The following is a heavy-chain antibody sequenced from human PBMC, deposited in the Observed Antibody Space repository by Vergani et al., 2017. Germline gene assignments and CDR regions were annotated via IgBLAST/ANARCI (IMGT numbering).Heavy chain of an antibody. J-gene: IGHJ3*02. V-gene: IGHV4-30-2*01. Sequence: QLQLQESGSGLVKPSQTLSLTCAVSGGSISSGGYSWSWIRQPPGKGLEWIGYIYHSGSTYYNPSLKSRVTISVDRSKNQFSLKLSSVTAADTAVYYCARADIVVVPAADAFDIWGQGTMVTVSS. CDR3: ARADIVVVPAADAFDI. CDR1: GGSISSGGYS. CDR2: IYHSGST. D-gene: IGHD2-2*01.